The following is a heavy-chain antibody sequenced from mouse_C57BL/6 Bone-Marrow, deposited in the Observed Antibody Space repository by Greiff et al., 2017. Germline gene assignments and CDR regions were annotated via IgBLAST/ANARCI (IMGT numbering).Heavy chain of an antibody. J-gene: IGHJ4*01. CDR2: FYPGSGST. Sequence: VQLQQSGAELVKPGASVKLSCKASGYTFTEYTIHWVKQRSGQGLEWIGWFYPGSGSTNYNEKFKGKATFTADTSSNTAYMQLSSLTTEDSAIYYCASSYYGKLYYYAMDYWGQGTSVTVSS. D-gene: IGHD2-10*01. V-gene: IGHV1-62-2*01. CDR1: GYTFTEYT. CDR3: ASSYYGKLYYYAMDY.